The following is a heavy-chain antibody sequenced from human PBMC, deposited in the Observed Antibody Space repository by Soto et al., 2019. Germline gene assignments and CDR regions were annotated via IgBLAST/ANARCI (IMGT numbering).Heavy chain of an antibody. CDR3: AKDFGPYYYDSSGTGPFDY. V-gene: IGHV3-30*18. CDR2: ISYDGSNK. J-gene: IGHJ4*02. CDR1: GFTFSSYG. Sequence: GGSLRLSCAASGFTFSSYGMHWVRQAPGKGLEWVAVISYDGSNKYYADSVKGRFTISRDNSKNTLYLQMNSLRAEDTAVYYCAKDFGPYYYDSSGTGPFDYWGQGTLVTVSS. D-gene: IGHD3-22*01.